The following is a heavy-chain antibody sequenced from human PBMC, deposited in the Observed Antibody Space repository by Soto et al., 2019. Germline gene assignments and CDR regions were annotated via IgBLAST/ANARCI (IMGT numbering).Heavy chain of an antibody. CDR2: ISSGGST. J-gene: IGHJ6*02. V-gene: IGHV3-23*01. CDR3: GKGRSYYYYYGVDV. Sequence: GESLKISCAASGFTFSSYSMNWVRQAPGKGLEWVSSISSGGSTYYADAVKGRFNISRDNSKSTLYLQMNSLRAEDTAVYYCGKGRSYYYYYGVDVWGQGTTVTVSS. D-gene: IGHD1-26*01. CDR1: GFTFSSYS.